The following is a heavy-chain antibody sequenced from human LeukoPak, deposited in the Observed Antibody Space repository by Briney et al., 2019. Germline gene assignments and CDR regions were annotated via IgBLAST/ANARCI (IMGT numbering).Heavy chain of an antibody. CDR3: ARGYGSGWAAGY. V-gene: IGHV3-53*01. CDR1: GLPIADFA. CDR2: LYSDGNT. D-gene: IGHD3-10*01. Sequence: GGSLRLSCVASGLPIADFAMHWVRQAPGKGLEWVSVLYSDGNTYYADSVEGRFTISRDNSKNTVYLQMNSLRADDTAVYYCARGYGSGWAAGYWGQGTLVTVSS. J-gene: IGHJ4*02.